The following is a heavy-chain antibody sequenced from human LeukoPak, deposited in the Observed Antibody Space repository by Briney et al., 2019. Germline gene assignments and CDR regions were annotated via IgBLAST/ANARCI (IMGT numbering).Heavy chain of an antibody. CDR3: AREVTMDSSGYYTQGSSFDY. V-gene: IGHV6-1*01. CDR2: TYYRSKWYN. D-gene: IGHD3-22*01. Sequence: SQTLSLTCAISGDSVSSNSAAWTWIRQSPSRGLEWLGRTYYRSKWYNDYAVSVKSRITINPDTSKNQFSLQLNSVTPEDTAVYYCAREVTMDSSGYYTQGSSFDYWGQGTLVTVSS. J-gene: IGHJ4*02. CDR1: GDSVSSNSAA.